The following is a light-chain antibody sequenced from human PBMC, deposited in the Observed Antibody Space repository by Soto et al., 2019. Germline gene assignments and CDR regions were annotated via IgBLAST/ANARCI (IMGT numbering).Light chain of an antibody. V-gene: IGLV1-40*01. CDR3: QSFDSSLSAYV. CDR1: SSNIGTPYD. J-gene: IGLJ1*01. CDR2: GRN. Sequence: QSVLTQPPSVSGAPGQKVTISCTGSSSNIGTPYDVHWYQQVPGRVPKLLTHGRNNRPSGVPARFSASKSGASASLAITGLQVEDEADYFCQSFDSSLSAYVFGTGTKLTVL.